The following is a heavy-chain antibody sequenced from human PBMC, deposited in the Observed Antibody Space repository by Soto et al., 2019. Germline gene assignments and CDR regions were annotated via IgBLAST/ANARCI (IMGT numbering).Heavy chain of an antibody. Sequence: GGSLRLSCAASGFTFSSYAMSWVRQAPGKGLEWVSAISGSGGSTYYADSVKGRFTISRDNSKNTLYLQMNSLRAEDTAVYYCAKEVVRGITMVRGGPLDYWGQGTLVTVSS. CDR3: AKEVVRGITMVRGGPLDY. D-gene: IGHD3-10*01. CDR2: ISGSGGST. CDR1: GFTFSSYA. V-gene: IGHV3-23*01. J-gene: IGHJ4*02.